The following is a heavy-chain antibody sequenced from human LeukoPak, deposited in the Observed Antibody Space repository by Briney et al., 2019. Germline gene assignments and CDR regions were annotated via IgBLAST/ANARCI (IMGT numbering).Heavy chain of an antibody. V-gene: IGHV3-64*01. D-gene: IGHD6-13*01. CDR2: ISSNGGST. J-gene: IGHJ4*02. CDR1: GFTFSSYA. Sequence: PGGSLRLSCAASGFTFSSYATHWVRQAPGKGLEYVSAISSNGGSTYYANSVKGRFTISRDNSKNTLYLQMGSLRAEDMAVYYCARGNSSSWYRTPGCYWGQGTLVTVSS. CDR3: ARGNSSSWYRTPGCY.